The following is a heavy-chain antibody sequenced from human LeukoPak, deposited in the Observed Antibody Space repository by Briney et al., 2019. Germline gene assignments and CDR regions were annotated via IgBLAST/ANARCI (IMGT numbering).Heavy chain of an antibody. Sequence: SETLSLTCTVSGGSISSSSYYWGWICQPPGKGLKWIGSIYYSGSTYYNPSLKSRVTISVGTSKNQFSLKLSSVTAADTAVYYCAREGGDYGGNSQFWYFDLWGRGTLVTVSS. V-gene: IGHV4-39*07. D-gene: IGHD4-23*01. CDR1: GGSISSSSYY. J-gene: IGHJ2*01. CDR3: AREGGDYGGNSQFWYFDL. CDR2: IYYSGST.